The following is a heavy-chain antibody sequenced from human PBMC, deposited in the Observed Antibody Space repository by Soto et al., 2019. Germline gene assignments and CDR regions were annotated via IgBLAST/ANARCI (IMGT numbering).Heavy chain of an antibody. J-gene: IGHJ4*02. CDR1: GGSISSYY. D-gene: IGHD6-13*01. Sequence: QVQLQESGPGLVKPSETLSLTCTVSGGSISSYYWSWIRQPPGKGLEWIGYIYYSGSTNYNPSLKSRVTIAVDTSKNQFSLKLSSVTAADTAVYYCARHRGSSWLYDYWGQGTLVTVSS. V-gene: IGHV4-59*08. CDR3: ARHRGSSWLYDY. CDR2: IYYSGST.